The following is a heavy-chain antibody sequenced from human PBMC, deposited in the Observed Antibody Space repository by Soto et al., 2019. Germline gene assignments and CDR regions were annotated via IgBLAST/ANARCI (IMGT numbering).Heavy chain of an antibody. V-gene: IGHV4-30-2*01. CDR3: ARGKAARPPLTRPLGRFDP. CDR2: IYHSGST. CDR1: GGSISSGGYS. D-gene: IGHD6-6*01. J-gene: IGHJ5*02. Sequence: PSETLSLTCAVSGGSISSGGYSWSWIRQPPGKGLEWIGYIYHSGSTYYNPSLKSRVTISVDRSKNQFSLKLSSVTAADTAVYYCARGKAARPPLTRPLGRFDPWGQGTLVTVSS.